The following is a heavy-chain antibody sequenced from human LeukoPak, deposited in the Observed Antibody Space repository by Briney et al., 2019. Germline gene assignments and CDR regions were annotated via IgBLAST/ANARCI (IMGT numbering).Heavy chain of an antibody. J-gene: IGHJ4*02. CDR1: GGSISSSNW. D-gene: IGHD1-26*01. V-gene: IGHV4-4*02. CDR3: ARIGDYSGSYFDY. Sequence: NPSETLSLTCAVSGGSISSSNWWSWVRQPPGKGLEWIGEIYHSGSTNYNPSLKSRVTISVDTSKNQFSLKLSSVTAADTAVYYCARIGDYSGSYFDYWGQGTLVTVSS. CDR2: IYHSGST.